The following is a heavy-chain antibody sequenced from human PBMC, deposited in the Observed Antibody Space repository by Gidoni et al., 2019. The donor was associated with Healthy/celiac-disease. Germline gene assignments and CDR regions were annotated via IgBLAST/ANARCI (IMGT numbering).Heavy chain of an antibody. CDR3: ARRGGSIAVAGIGWFDP. V-gene: IGHV5-10-1*03. CDR1: GYSFTSYW. CDR2: IDPSDSYT. Sequence: EVQLVQSGAEVKKLGESLRISCKGSGYSFTSYWISWVRQMPGKGLEWMGRIDPSDSYTNYSPSFQGHVTLSADKSISTAYLQWSSLKASDTAMYYCARRGGSIAVAGIGWFDPWGQGTLVTVSS. D-gene: IGHD6-19*01. J-gene: IGHJ5*02.